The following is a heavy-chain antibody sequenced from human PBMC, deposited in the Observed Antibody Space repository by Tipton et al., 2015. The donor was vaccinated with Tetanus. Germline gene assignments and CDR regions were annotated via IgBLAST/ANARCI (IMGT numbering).Heavy chain of an antibody. CDR1: GFTVSSNY. V-gene: IGHV3-53*01. Sequence: CAASGFTVSSNYMSWVRQAPGKGLEWVSGIYSGGSTYYADSVKGRFTISRDNSKNTLYLQMNSLRAEDTAVYYCARIVGATSGGSFDIWGQGTMVTVSS. CDR2: IYSGGST. D-gene: IGHD1-26*01. CDR3: ARIVGATSGGSFDI. J-gene: IGHJ3*02.